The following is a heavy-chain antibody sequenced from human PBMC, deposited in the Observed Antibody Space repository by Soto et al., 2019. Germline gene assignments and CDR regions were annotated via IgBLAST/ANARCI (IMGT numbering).Heavy chain of an antibody. CDR1: GFTFSSYG. V-gene: IGHV3-33*01. D-gene: IGHD1-7*01. CDR2: IWYDGSNK. J-gene: IGHJ3*02. CDR3: ARDQSNWNYYATDAVDI. Sequence: PGGSLRLSCAASGFTFSSYGMHWVRQAPGKGLEWVAVIWYDGSNKYYADCVKGRFTISRDNSKNTLYLQMNSLRAEDTAVYYCARDQSNWNYYATDAVDIWGQGTMVTVSS.